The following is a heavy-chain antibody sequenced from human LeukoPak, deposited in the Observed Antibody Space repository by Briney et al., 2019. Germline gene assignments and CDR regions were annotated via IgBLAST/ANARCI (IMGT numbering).Heavy chain of an antibody. Sequence: PGGSLRLSYAASGFSFSTYSMSWVRQAPGKGLEWVSSIRGSGADKYYADSVKGRFSISRDNSQDTLSLQMNSLRAEDTAVYYCAKISWDGRGTFDWGRGTLVTVSS. CDR1: GFSFSTYS. D-gene: IGHD1/OR15-1a*01. V-gene: IGHV3-23*01. J-gene: IGHJ4*02. CDR3: AKISWDGRGTFD. CDR2: IRGSGADK.